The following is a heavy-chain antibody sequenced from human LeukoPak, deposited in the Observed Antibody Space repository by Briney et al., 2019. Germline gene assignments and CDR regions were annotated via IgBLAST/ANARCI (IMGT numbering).Heavy chain of an antibody. CDR2: VSSSGSAI. D-gene: IGHD3-22*01. J-gene: IGHJ4*02. CDR1: GFTFSSYE. V-gene: IGHV3-48*03. CDR3: ARCAGLYDSSGQMDY. Sequence: GGSLRLSCAASGFTFSSYEMNWVRQAPGKGLEWVSSVSSSGSAIYYADSVKGRFTISRDNAKNSLYLQMNSLRAEDTAVYYCARCAGLYDSSGQMDYWGQGTLVTVSS.